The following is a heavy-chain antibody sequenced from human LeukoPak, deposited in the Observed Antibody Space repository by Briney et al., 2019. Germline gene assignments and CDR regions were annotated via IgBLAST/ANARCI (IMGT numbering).Heavy chain of an antibody. J-gene: IGHJ4*02. D-gene: IGHD3-3*01. CDR1: GFTFSSYA. Sequence: GGSLRLSCAASGFTFSSYAMSWVRQAPGKGLEWVSAISDSGGSTYYADSVKGRFTISRDNSKNTLYLQMNSLRAEDTAVYYCAKAYDFWSGPPGDYWGQGTLVTVSS. V-gene: IGHV3-23*01. CDR3: AKAYDFWSGPPGDY. CDR2: ISDSGGST.